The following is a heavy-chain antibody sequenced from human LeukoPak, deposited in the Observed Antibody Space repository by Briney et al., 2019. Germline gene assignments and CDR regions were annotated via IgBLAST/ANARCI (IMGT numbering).Heavy chain of an antibody. CDR2: INPNSGGT. V-gene: IGHV1-2*02. J-gene: IGHJ4*02. CDR3: ARTGEFYDILTGLDY. D-gene: IGHD3-9*01. Sequence: ASVKVSCKASGYTFTGYYMHLVRQAPGQGLEWMGWINPNSGGTDYAQKFQGRVTMTRDTSNSTAYMELSRLRSDDTAVYYCARTGEFYDILTGLDYWGQGTLVTVSS. CDR1: GYTFTGYY.